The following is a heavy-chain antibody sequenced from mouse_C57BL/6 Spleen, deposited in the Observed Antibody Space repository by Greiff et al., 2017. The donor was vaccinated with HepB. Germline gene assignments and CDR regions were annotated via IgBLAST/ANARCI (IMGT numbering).Heavy chain of an antibody. CDR2: INPGSGGT. Sequence: VQLQQSGAELVRPGTSVKVSCKASGYAFTNYLIEWVKQRPGQGLEWIGVINPGSGGTNYNEKFKGKATLTADKSSSTAYMQLSSLTSEDSAVYFCARGIYYDYDKDFDYWGKGTTLTVSS. CDR3: ARGIYYDYDKDFDY. V-gene: IGHV1-54*01. CDR1: GYAFTNYL. D-gene: IGHD2-4*01. J-gene: IGHJ2*01.